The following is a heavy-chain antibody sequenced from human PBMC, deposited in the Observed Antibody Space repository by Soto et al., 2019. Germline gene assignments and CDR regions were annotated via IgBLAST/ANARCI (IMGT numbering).Heavy chain of an antibody. CDR1: GFTFSHYA. Sequence: GGSLRLSCAASGFTFSHYAMNWVRQAPGEGLEWISTISDRDGSTYYADSVKGRFTVSRDNFNNMVYLQMNSLRAEDTGAYYCEKELRDTSMGGIWGQGTLVTVSS. J-gene: IGHJ4*02. CDR2: ISDRDGST. V-gene: IGHV3-23*01. D-gene: IGHD5-18*01. CDR3: EKELRDTSMGGI.